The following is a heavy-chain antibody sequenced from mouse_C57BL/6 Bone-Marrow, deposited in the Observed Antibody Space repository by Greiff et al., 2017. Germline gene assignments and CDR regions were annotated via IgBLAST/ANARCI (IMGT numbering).Heavy chain of an antibody. CDR1: GYTFTSYW. CDR3: AIHDYRFAY. CDR2: IYPGSGST. Sequence: QVQLQQPGAELVKPGASVKMSCKASGYTFTSYWITWVKQRPGQGLEWIGDIYPGSGSTNYNEKFKSKATLTLDTSSSTAYMQLSSLTSEDSAVYYCAIHDYRFAYWGQGTLVTVSA. D-gene: IGHD2-4*01. J-gene: IGHJ3*01. V-gene: IGHV1-55*01.